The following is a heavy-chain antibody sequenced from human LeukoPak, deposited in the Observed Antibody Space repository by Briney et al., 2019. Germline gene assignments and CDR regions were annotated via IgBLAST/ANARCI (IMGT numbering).Heavy chain of an antibody. J-gene: IGHJ6*02. Sequence: PGGSLRLSCAASGFTFTTYSMNWVRQAPGKGLEWVSYIGSGSSTLYYADSVKGRFTISRDNAKNSLYLQMKSLRAEDTAVYYCARDLSEPYWYSSGWSLDVWGQGTTVTVSS. CDR2: IGSGSSTL. D-gene: IGHD6-19*01. V-gene: IGHV3-48*04. CDR1: GFTFTTYS. CDR3: ARDLSEPYWYSSGWSLDV.